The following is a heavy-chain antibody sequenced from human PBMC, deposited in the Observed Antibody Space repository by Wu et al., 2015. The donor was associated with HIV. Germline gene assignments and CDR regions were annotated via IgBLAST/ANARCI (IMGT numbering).Heavy chain of an antibody. Sequence: QVQLVQSGAEVKKPGSSVKVSCKASGGTFSSYAISWVRQAPGQGLEWMGGIIPIFGTANYAQKFQGRVTITADESTSTAYMELSSLRSEDTAVYYCAREYSGSYGNPNRSYYYYYMDVWGKGTTVTVSS. CDR1: GGTFSSYA. J-gene: IGHJ6*03. CDR3: AREYSGSYGNPNRSYYYYYMDV. CDR2: IIPIFGTA. V-gene: IGHV1-69*12. D-gene: IGHD1-26*01.